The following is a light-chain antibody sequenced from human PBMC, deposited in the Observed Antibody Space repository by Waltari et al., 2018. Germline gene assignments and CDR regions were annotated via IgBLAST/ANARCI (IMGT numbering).Light chain of an antibody. V-gene: IGLV2-14*01. CDR1: SSDVGGYNY. CDR3: SSYTSASTLV. J-gene: IGLJ1*01. Sequence: QSALTQPASVSGSPGQSITISCTGTSSDVGGYNYISWYQQHPGKAPKLMIYEVSNRPSGVSNRFSGSKTGNPASLTISGLQAEDEADYYCSSYTSASTLVFATGTKVTVL. CDR2: EVS.